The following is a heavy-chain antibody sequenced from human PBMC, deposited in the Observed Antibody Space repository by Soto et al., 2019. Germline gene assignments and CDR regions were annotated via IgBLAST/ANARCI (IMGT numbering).Heavy chain of an antibody. CDR1: GFTFSSYA. Sequence: EVQLLESGGGLVQPGGSLRLSCAASGFTFSSYAMSWVRQAPGQGLEWVSAISGSGGSTYYADSVKGRFTISRDNSKNTLYLQMNSLRAEDTAVYYCANKYSSRTPWFDYWGQGTLVTVSS. CDR3: ANKYSSRTPWFDY. V-gene: IGHV3-23*01. D-gene: IGHD6-13*01. J-gene: IGHJ4*02. CDR2: ISGSGGST.